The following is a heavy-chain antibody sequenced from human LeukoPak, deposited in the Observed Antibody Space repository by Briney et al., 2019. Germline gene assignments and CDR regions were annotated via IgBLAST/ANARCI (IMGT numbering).Heavy chain of an antibody. CDR3: ARVAVAGPSPHDY. CDR1: GGTFSSYA. V-gene: IGHV1-69*05. D-gene: IGHD6-19*01. CDR2: IIPIFGTA. J-gene: IGHJ4*02. Sequence: ASVKVSCKASGGTFSSYAISWVRQAPGQGLEWMGGIIPIFGTANYAQKLQGRVTMTTDTSTSTAYMELRSLRSDDTAVYYCARVAVAGPSPHDYWGQGTLVTVSS.